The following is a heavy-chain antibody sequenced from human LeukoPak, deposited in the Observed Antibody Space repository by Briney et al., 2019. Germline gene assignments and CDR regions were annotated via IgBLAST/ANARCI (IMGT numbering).Heavy chain of an antibody. CDR3: ARARYYYDSSGYTQLDY. Sequence: GGSLRLSCAASGFTFDDYGMSWVRQAPGKGLEWVSGISWNGSSTGYADSVKGRFTISRDNAKNSLYLQMNSLRAEDTALYYCARARYYYDSSGYTQLDYWGQGTLVTVSS. D-gene: IGHD3-22*01. J-gene: IGHJ4*02. CDR2: ISWNGSST. V-gene: IGHV3-20*04. CDR1: GFTFDDYG.